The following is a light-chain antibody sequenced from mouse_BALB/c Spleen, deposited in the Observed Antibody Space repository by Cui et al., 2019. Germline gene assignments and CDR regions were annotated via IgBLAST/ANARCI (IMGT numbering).Light chain of an antibody. V-gene: IGKV6-23*01. Sequence: DIVMTQSHKFMSTSVGDRVSITCKASQAVGTAVAWYQQKPGQSPKLLIYWASTRHTGVPDRFTGSGSGTDFTLTISNVQSEDLADYFCQQYSSYPLTFGGGTKLEIK. CDR1: QAVGTA. CDR2: WAS. CDR3: QQYSSYPLT. J-gene: IGKJ2*01.